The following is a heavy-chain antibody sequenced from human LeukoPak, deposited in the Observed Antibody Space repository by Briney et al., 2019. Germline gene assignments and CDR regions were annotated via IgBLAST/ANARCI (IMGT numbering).Heavy chain of an antibody. CDR1: GFTFSSYW. CDR2: IKQDGSEK. V-gene: IGHV3-7*01. Sequence: GGSLRLSCAASGFTFSSYWMGWVRQAPGKGLEWVANIKQDGSEKYYVDSVKGRFTISRDNAKNSLYLQMNSLRAEDTAVYYXXRXGRXGLLGYDAFDIWGQGTMVTVSS. J-gene: IGHJ3*02. CDR3: XRXGRXGLLGYDAFDI. D-gene: IGHD1-26*01.